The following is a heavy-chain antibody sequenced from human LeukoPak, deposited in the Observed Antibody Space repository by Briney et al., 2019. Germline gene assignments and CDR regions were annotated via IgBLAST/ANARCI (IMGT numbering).Heavy chain of an antibody. Sequence: SETLSLTCTVSGGSISSSNYYWGWIRHPPGKGLECIGSIYYSGSTYYNPSLKSRVTISVDTSKNQFSLKLSSVTAADTAVYYCARDGYYDFWSGYLVGAFDIWGQGTMVTVSS. V-gene: IGHV4-39*07. CDR2: IYYSGST. J-gene: IGHJ3*02. CDR1: GGSISSSNYY. D-gene: IGHD3-3*01. CDR3: ARDGYYDFWSGYLVGAFDI.